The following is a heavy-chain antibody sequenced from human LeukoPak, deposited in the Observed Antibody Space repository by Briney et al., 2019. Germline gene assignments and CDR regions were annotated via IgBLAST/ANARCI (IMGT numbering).Heavy chain of an antibody. CDR1: GYTFTGYY. V-gene: IGHV1-2*04. J-gene: IGHJ5*02. D-gene: IGHD1-14*01. Sequence: ASVKVSCKASGYTFTGYYMHWVRQAPGQGLEWRGWINPNSGGTNYAQKFQGWVTMTRDTSISTAYMELTRLRSDDTAVYYCARDSQPGLTNQGWFVPWGQGTLVTVSS. CDR3: ARDSQPGLTNQGWFVP. CDR2: INPNSGGT.